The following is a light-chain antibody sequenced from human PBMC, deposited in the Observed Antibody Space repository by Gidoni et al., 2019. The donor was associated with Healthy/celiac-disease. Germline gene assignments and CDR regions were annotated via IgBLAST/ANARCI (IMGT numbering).Light chain of an antibody. CDR3: QQYNNWPPLX. CDR1: QSVSSN. V-gene: IGKV3-15*01. CDR2: GAS. J-gene: IGKJ4*01. Sequence: EIVMTQSPATLSVSPGERATLSCRASQSVSSNLAWYQQKPGQAPRLLIYGASTRATGIPARFSGSGSGTEFTLTISSLQSEDFAVYYCQQYNNWPPLXFXGGTKVEIK.